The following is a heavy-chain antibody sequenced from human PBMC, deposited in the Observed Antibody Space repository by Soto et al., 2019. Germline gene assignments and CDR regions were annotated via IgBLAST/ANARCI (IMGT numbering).Heavy chain of an antibody. J-gene: IGHJ5*02. D-gene: IGHD6-13*01. V-gene: IGHV4-34*01. Sequence: PSETLSLTSAGYGGSFSGYYWSWIRQPPWKGLEWIGEINDSGSTNYNPSLKSRVTISVDTSKNQFSLKLSSVTAADTAVYFCARGKQQLGGGLTNWFGPWGRGTLVTVSS. CDR2: INDSGST. CDR1: GGSFSGYY. CDR3: ARGKQQLGGGLTNWFGP.